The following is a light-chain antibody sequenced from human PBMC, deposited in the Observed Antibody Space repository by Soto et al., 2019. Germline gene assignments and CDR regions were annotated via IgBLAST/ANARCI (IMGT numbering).Light chain of an antibody. CDR3: LRHNDYPIT. CDR1: QGIGHG. Sequence: DIQMTQSPSSLAASVGDRITITCRASQGIGHGLSWFQQKPGKAPKRLIYAASTLQSGVPSRFSGSGSGTELTLTVSSLKPEGFATYYCLRHNDYPITFGQGTRLEIK. J-gene: IGKJ5*01. CDR2: AAS. V-gene: IGKV1-17*01.